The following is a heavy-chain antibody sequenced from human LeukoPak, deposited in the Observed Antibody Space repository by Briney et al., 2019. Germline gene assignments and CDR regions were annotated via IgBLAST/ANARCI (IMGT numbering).Heavy chain of an antibody. CDR2: IYHTGST. V-gene: IGHV4-59*02. Sequence: SETLSLTCTISGGSVSDYYWSWIRQSPGKGLEWIGYIYHTGSTSYSPSLKSRVTISADTSQNQFSLKLSSVTAADTAVYYCASRILGNDYWGQGTLVTVSS. CDR3: ASRILGNDY. CDR1: GGSVSDYY. D-gene: IGHD7-27*01. J-gene: IGHJ4*02.